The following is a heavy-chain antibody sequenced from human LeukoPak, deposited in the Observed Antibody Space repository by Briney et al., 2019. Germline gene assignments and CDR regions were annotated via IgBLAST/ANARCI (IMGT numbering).Heavy chain of an antibody. CDR1: GGSFSGYY. CDR2: INHSGST. Sequence: PSETLSLTCAVYGGSFSGYYWSSIRQPPGKGLEWIGEINHSGSTNYNPSLKSRVTISVDTSKNQFSLKLSSVTAADTAVYYCARGIAVAGTPRRRNNWFDPWGQGTLVTVSS. CDR3: ARGIAVAGTPRRRNNWFDP. D-gene: IGHD6-19*01. J-gene: IGHJ5*02. V-gene: IGHV4-34*01.